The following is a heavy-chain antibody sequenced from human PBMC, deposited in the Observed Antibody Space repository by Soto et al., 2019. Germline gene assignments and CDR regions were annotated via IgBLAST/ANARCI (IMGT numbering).Heavy chain of an antibody. CDR3: AKDPHYYGSGSYYLTYFDY. V-gene: IGHV3-23*01. Sequence: GGSLRLSCAASGFTFSSYAMSWVRQAPGKGLVWVSAISGSGGSTYYADSVKGRFTISRDNSKNTLYLQMNSLRAEDTAVYYCAKDPHYYGSGSYYLTYFDYWGQGTLVTVSS. D-gene: IGHD3-10*01. CDR1: GFTFSSYA. CDR2: ISGSGGST. J-gene: IGHJ4*02.